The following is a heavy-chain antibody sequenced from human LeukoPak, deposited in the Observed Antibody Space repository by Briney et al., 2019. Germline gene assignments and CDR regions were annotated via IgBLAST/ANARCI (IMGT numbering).Heavy chain of an antibody. D-gene: IGHD3-22*01. CDR3: ARDRMVIT. Sequence: SETLSLTCTVSGGSISSYYWSWIRQPPGKGLEWIGYIYYSGSTNYNPSLKSRVTISVDTSKNQFSLKLSSVTAADTAVYYCARDRMVITWGQGTMVTVSS. CDR2: IYYSGST. CDR1: GGSISSYY. V-gene: IGHV4-59*01. J-gene: IGHJ3*01.